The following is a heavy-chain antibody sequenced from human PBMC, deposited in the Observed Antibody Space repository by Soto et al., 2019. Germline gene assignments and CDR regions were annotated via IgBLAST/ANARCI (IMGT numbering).Heavy chain of an antibody. V-gene: IGHV3-23*01. D-gene: IGHD6-19*01. CDR1: GFTFSSYA. J-gene: IGHJ4*02. Sequence: EVPLLESGGGLVQPGGSLRLSCAASGFTFSSYAMSWVRQAPGKGLEWVSAISGSGISTYYADSVKGRFTISRDNSKNTLYLQMNSLRAEDTAVYYCAKEVGYSSGWSEFDYWGQGTLVTVSS. CDR2: ISGSGIST. CDR3: AKEVGYSSGWSEFDY.